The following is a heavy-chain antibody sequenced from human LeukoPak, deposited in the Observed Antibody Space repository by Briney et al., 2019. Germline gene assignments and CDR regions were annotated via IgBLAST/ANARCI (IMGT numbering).Heavy chain of an antibody. J-gene: IGHJ5*02. D-gene: IGHD6-13*01. V-gene: IGHV4-38-2*01. Sequence: RPSETLSLTCAVSGCSISSGYYWGWIRQPPGKGLEWIGSIYHSGSTYYNPSLKSRVTISVDTSKNQFSLKLSSVTAADTAVYYCARLPPDYSRFDPWGQGTLVTVSS. CDR2: IYHSGST. CDR1: GCSISSGYY. CDR3: ARLPPDYSRFDP.